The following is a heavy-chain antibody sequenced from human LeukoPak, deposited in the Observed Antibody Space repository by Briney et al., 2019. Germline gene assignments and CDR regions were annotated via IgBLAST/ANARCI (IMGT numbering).Heavy chain of an antibody. V-gene: IGHV3-23*01. CDR2: ISGSGGST. CDR3: AKDLVQQLHYDAFDI. CDR1: GFTFSSYA. J-gene: IGHJ3*02. Sequence: PGGSLRLSCAASGFTFSSYAMSWVRQAPGKGLEWVSAISGSGGSTYYADSVEGRFTISRDNSKNTLYLQMNSLRAEDTAVYYCAKDLVQQLHYDAFDIWGQGTMVTVSS. D-gene: IGHD6-13*01.